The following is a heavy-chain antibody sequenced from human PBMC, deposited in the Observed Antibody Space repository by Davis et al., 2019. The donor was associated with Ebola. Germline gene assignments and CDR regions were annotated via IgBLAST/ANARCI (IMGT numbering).Heavy chain of an antibody. D-gene: IGHD2-21*01. V-gene: IGHV3-23*01. Sequence: GESLKISCAASGFTFSSYAMSWVRQAPGKGLEWVSAISGSGGSTYYADSVKGRFTISRDNSKNTLYLQMNSLRAEDTAVYYCAKMMCVWLTGGDCFPYYFDYWGQGTLVTVSS. J-gene: IGHJ4*02. CDR1: GFTFSSYA. CDR3: AKMMCVWLTGGDCFPYYFDY. CDR2: ISGSGGST.